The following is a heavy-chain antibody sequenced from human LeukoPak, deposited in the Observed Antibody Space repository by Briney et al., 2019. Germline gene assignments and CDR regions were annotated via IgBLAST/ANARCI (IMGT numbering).Heavy chain of an antibody. Sequence: PSETLSLTCTVPGASISSYYWSWIRQPAGKGLEWIGRIYISESNNYNYNPSIESRVNMSVDTSKTQFSLKLSSVTAADTAVYYCARDSTYYYYMDVWGKGTTVTVSS. V-gene: IGHV4-4*07. D-gene: IGHD2-2*01. J-gene: IGHJ6*03. CDR2: IYISESNNY. CDR3: ARDSTYYYYMDV. CDR1: GASISSYY.